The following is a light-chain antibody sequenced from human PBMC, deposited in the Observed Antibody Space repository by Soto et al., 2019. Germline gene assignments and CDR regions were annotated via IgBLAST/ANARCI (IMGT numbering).Light chain of an antibody. CDR2: DAS. J-gene: IGKJ4*01. Sequence: EIVLTQSPATLSLSPGERATLSCRARQSIRSHLVWYQQRPGQAPRLLMYDASNRATGIPARFSGSGSGTDFTLTISSLEPEDFAVYYCQQRPNWPLTFGGGTKVEIK. V-gene: IGKV3-11*01. CDR3: QQRPNWPLT. CDR1: QSIRSH.